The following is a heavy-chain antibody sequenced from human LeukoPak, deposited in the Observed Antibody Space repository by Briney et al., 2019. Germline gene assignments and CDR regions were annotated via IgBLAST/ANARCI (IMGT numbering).Heavy chain of an antibody. CDR3: ASSLAIWGNYFDY. D-gene: IGHD3-16*01. CDR1: GGSIRSYC. CDR2: IYYSGST. J-gene: IGHJ4*02. Sequence: PSETLSLTCTVSGGSIRSYCWSWIQQPPGKGLGGIGYIYYSGSTNYNPSLKSRVTISVDTSKNQFSLKLSSVTAADTAVYYCASSLAIWGNYFDYWGQGTLVTVSS. V-gene: IGHV4-59*01.